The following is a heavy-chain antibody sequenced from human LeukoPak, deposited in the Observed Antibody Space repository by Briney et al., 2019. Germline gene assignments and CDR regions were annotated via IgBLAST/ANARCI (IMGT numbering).Heavy chain of an antibody. CDR1: GGSISSGSYY. CDR3: ARDRIPLGI. V-gene: IGHV4-30-2*01. D-gene: IGHD2-15*01. CDR2: IYHSGST. Sequence: SETLSLTCTVSGGSISSGSYYWSWIRQPPGTGLEWIGYIYHSGSTYYNPSLKSRVTISVDRSKNQFSLKLSSVTAADTAVYYCARDRIPLGIWGQGTMATVSS. J-gene: IGHJ3*02.